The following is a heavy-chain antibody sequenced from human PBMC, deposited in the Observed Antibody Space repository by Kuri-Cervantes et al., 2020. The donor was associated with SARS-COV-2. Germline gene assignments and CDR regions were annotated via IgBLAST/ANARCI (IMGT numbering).Heavy chain of an antibody. CDR2: IKQDGSEK. J-gene: IGHJ6*04. V-gene: IGHV3-7*01. Sequence: GESLKISCAASGFTFSSYWMSWVRQAPGKGLEWVANIKQDGSEKYYVDSVKGRFTISRDNAKNSLYLQMNSLRAEDTAVYYCASYSERAMGVWGKGTTVTVSS. D-gene: IGHD6-13*01. CDR1: GFTFSSYW. CDR3: ASYSERAMGV.